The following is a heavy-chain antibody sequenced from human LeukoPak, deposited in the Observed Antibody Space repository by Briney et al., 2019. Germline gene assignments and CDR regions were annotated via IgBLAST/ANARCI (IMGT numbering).Heavy chain of an antibody. D-gene: IGHD1-26*01. CDR2: INHSGST. Sequence: GSLRLSCAASGFTFSSYAMSWIRQPPGKGLEWIGEINHSGSTNYNPSLKSRVTISVDTSRNQFSLKLSSVTAADTAVYYCAGALSYFDYWGQGTLVTVSS. J-gene: IGHJ4*02. CDR3: AGALSYFDY. CDR1: GFTFSSYA. V-gene: IGHV4-34*08.